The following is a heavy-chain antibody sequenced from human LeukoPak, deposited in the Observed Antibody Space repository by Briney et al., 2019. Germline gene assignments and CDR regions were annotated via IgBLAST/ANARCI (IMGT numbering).Heavy chain of an antibody. J-gene: IGHJ4*02. V-gene: IGHV3-53*01. CDR3: ARTRLDSIDIVATWFFDY. CDR2: IHGGGTT. D-gene: IGHD5-12*01. Sequence: GGSLRLSCAASGFAVSNNYVSWVRQAPGKGLEWVSLIHGGGTTYYADSVKGRFTISTDTSQNTVYLQMNSLRAEDTAVYYCARTRLDSIDIVATWFFDYWGQGTLVTVSS. CDR1: GFAVSNNY.